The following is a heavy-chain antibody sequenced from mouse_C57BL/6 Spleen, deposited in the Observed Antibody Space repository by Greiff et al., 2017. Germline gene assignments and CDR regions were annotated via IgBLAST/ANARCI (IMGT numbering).Heavy chain of an antibody. J-gene: IGHJ2*01. CDR3: ARADGYYLCDY. D-gene: IGHD2-3*01. CDR2: ISYSGST. CDR1: GYSITSGYD. V-gene: IGHV3-1*01. Sequence: EVQVVESGPGMVKPSQSLSLTCTVTGYSITSGYDWHWIRHFPGNKLEWMGYISYSGSTNYNPSLKSRISITHDTSKNHFFLKLNSVTTEDTATYYCARADGYYLCDYWGQGTTLTVSS.